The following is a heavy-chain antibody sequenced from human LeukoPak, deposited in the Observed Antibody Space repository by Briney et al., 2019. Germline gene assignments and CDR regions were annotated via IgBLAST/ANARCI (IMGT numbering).Heavy chain of an antibody. CDR2: IYYSGST. CDR1: GGSISSYY. Sequence: SETLSLTCTVSGGSISSYYWSWIRQPPGKGLEWIGYIYYSGSTNYNPSLKSRVTISVDTSKNQFSLKLSSVTAADTAMYYCARVTGYVIEDYFDYWGQGTLVTVSS. D-gene: IGHD3-22*01. V-gene: IGHV4-59*01. J-gene: IGHJ4*02. CDR3: ARVTGYVIEDYFDY.